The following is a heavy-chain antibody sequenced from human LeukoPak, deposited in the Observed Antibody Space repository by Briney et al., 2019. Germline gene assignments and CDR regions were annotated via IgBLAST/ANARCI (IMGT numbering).Heavy chain of an antibody. D-gene: IGHD3-22*01. CDR1: GYTFTDSY. V-gene: IGHV1-2*02. Sequence: APVKVSCKASGYTFTDSYMHWVRQAPGQGPEWMGWLNPNSGDTKYAQRFQGRVTMTRDTSINTAYMELSSLRSDDTAVYYCASLITLVIPVAPYYYYGVDVWGQGTTVTVSS. J-gene: IGHJ6*02. CDR3: ASLITLVIPVAPYYYYGVDV. CDR2: LNPNSGDT.